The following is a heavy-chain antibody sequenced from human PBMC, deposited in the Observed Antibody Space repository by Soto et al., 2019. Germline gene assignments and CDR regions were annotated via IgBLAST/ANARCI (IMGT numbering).Heavy chain of an antibody. D-gene: IGHD4-17*01. CDR2: IYYSGST. Sequence: SETLSLTCTVSGGSISSSSYYWGWIRQPPGKGLEWIGSIYYSGSTYYNPSLKSRVTISVDTSKNQFSLKLRSVTAADTAVYYCARRHDYGDFDYWGQGTLVTVSS. CDR3: ARRHDYGDFDY. J-gene: IGHJ4*02. CDR1: GGSISSSSYY. V-gene: IGHV4-39*01.